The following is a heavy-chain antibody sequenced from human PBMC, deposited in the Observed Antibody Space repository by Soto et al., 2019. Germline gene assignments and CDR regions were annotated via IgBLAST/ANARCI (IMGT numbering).Heavy chain of an antibody. V-gene: IGHV3-15*07. CDR2: IKSKTDGGTT. J-gene: IGHJ3*02. Sequence: PGGSLRLSCAASGFTFSNAWMNWVRQAPGKGLEWVGRIKSKTDGGTTDYAAPVKGRFTISRDDSKNTLYLQMNSLKTEDTAVYYCTTPNSGYYYLDAFDIWGQGTMVTVSS. CDR1: GFTFSNAW. D-gene: IGHD3-22*01. CDR3: TTPNSGYYYLDAFDI.